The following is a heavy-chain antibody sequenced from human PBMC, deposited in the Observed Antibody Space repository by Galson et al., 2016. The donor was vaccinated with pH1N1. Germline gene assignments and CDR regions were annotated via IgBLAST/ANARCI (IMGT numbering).Heavy chain of an antibody. CDR3: TTEGQRYGAY. J-gene: IGHJ4*02. D-gene: IGHD2-2*01. CDR2: IKSEAAGGTI. CDR1: GLTFKNVW. V-gene: IGHV3-15*01. Sequence: SLRLSCAASGLTFKNVWMSWVRQAPGKGLEWVGRIKSEAAGGTINYAAPVKGRFTISRDDSEGTLYAHMNSLQTEDTGVYFCTTEGQRYGAYWGQGTLVTVSS.